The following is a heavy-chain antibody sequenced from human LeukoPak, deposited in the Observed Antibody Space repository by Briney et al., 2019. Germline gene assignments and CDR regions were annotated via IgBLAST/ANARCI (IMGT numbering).Heavy chain of an antibody. CDR1: GFTVSSSY. Sequence: PGGSLRLSCAASGFTVSSSYMSWVRQAPGKGLEWVSVIYSDDSTYFADSVKGRFTISRDNSKNTLYLQMNSLRAEDTAVYYCARRQYGSGSYPTWGQGTLVTVSS. D-gene: IGHD3-10*01. V-gene: IGHV3-66*04. CDR3: ARRQYGSGSYPT. CDR2: IYSDDST. J-gene: IGHJ5*02.